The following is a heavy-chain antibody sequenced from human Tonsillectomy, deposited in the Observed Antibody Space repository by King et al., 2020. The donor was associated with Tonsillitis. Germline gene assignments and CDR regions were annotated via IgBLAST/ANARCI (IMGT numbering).Heavy chain of an antibody. V-gene: IGHV5-51*01. J-gene: IGHJ4*02. CDR2: IYPGDSDT. Sequence: QLVQSGAEVKKPGESLKISWKGSGYSFTNYWIGWVRQMPGKGLEWMGIIYPGDSDTRYNPSFQGQVTISADKSISTAYLQWGSLKASDTAIYYCARHFEGNSDPLYDYWGQGTLVTVSS. CDR1: GYSFTNYW. CDR3: ARHFEGNSDPLYDY. D-gene: IGHD4-23*01.